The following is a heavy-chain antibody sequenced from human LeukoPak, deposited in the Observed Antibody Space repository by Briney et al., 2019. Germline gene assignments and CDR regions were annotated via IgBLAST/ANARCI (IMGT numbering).Heavy chain of an antibody. Sequence: GASVKVSCKASGGTFSSYAISWVRQAPGQGLEWMGGIIPIFGTANYAQKFQGRVTITTDESTSTAYMELSSLRSEDTAVYYCARVRANWNYVPNDAFDIWGQGTMVTVSS. V-gene: IGHV1-69*05. CDR1: GGTFSSYA. D-gene: IGHD1-7*01. CDR2: IIPIFGTA. CDR3: ARVRANWNYVPNDAFDI. J-gene: IGHJ3*02.